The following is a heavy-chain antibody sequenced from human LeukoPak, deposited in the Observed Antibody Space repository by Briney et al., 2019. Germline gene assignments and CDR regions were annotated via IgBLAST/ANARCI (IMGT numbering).Heavy chain of an antibody. D-gene: IGHD1-26*01. Sequence: GGSLRLSCAASGFAFRSFDMSWVRQAPGKGLEWVAVISYDGNIKYSADSVKGRFTISRDNSKNTLYLQMNSLRAEDTAVYYCAWMGATTTAFDYWGQGTLVTVSS. CDR2: ISYDGNIK. J-gene: IGHJ4*02. V-gene: IGHV3-30*14. CDR1: GFAFRSFD. CDR3: AWMGATTTAFDY.